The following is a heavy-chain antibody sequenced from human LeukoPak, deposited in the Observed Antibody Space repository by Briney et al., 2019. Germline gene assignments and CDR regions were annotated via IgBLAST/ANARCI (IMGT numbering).Heavy chain of an antibody. D-gene: IGHD3-3*01. CDR3: ASRADDFWSGEAWFDP. CDR1: GGSISSGDYY. CDR2: IYYSGST. V-gene: IGHV4-31*03. J-gene: IGHJ5*02. Sequence: SETLSLTCTVSGGSISSGDYYWSWIRQHPGKGLEWIGYIYYSGSTYYNPSLKSRVTISVDTSKNQFSLKLSSVTAADTAVYYCASRADDFWSGEAWFDPWGQGTLVTVSS.